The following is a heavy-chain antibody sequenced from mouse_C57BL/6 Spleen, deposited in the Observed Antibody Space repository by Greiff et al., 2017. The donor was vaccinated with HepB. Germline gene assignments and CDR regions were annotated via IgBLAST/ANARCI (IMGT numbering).Heavy chain of an antibody. J-gene: IGHJ1*03. Sequence: QVQLQQSGAELARPGASVKLSCKASGYTFTSYGISWVKQRTGQGLEWIGEIYPRSGNTYYNEKFKGKATLTADKSSSTAYMELRSLTSEDSAVYFCARDDYDEGYWYFDVWGTGTTVTVSS. D-gene: IGHD2-4*01. CDR1: GYTFTSYG. CDR3: ARDDYDEGYWYFDV. CDR2: IYPRSGNT. V-gene: IGHV1-81*01.